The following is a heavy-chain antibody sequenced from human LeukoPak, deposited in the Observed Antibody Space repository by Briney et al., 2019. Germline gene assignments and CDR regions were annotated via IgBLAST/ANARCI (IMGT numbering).Heavy chain of an antibody. V-gene: IGHV4-34*01. CDR2: INHSGST. J-gene: IGHJ6*03. D-gene: IGHD2-2*03. Sequence: SETLSLTCAVYGGSFSGYYWSWIRQPPGKGLEWIGEINHSGSTNYNPSLKSRVTISVDKSKNQFSLKLSSVTAADTAVYYCARLDIVVVPAALDYYYYYMDVWGKGTTVTVSS. CDR1: GGSFSGYY. CDR3: ARLDIVVVPAALDYYYYYMDV.